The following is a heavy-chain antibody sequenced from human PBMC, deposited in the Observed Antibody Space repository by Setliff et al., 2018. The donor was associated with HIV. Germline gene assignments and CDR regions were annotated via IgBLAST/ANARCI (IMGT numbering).Heavy chain of an antibody. CDR3: ARDPSNTSGWLPYYDY. V-gene: IGHV1-18*01. Sequence: GASVKVSCKTSGFTFNHYGITWVRQAPGQGLEWMGWISAYNGETKYSQTFQGRVTMTTDTSTATAFMELRSLRSDDTAVYYCARDPSNTSGWLPYYDYWGQGTLVTVSS. D-gene: IGHD6-19*01. CDR2: ISAYNGET. CDR1: GFTFNHYG. J-gene: IGHJ4*02.